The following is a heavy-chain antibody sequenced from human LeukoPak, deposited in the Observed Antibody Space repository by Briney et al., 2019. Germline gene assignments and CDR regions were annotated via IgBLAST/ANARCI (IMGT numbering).Heavy chain of an antibody. CDR3: ARGVYCSGGNCYRPLDY. D-gene: IGHD2-15*01. Sequence: PSETLSLTCAVYGGSFSGYYWSWIRQPPGKGLEWIGEINHSGSTNYTPSPKSRVTISVDTSKNQFSLKLSSVTAADTAVYYCARGVYCSGGNCYRPLDYWGQGTLVTVSS. V-gene: IGHV4-34*01. CDR2: INHSGST. CDR1: GGSFSGYY. J-gene: IGHJ4*02.